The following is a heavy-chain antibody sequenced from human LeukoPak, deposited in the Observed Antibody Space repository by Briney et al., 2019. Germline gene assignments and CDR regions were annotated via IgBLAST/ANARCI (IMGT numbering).Heavy chain of an antibody. J-gene: IGHJ4*02. CDR1: GGSFSGYY. CDR3: ARTYDSSGYQYFDY. CDR2: INHSGST. V-gene: IGHV4-34*01. Sequence: TTSETLSLTCAVYGGSFSGYYWSWIRQPPGKGLEWIGEINHSGSTNYNPSLKSRVTISVDTPKNQFSLKLSSVTAADTAVYYCARTYDSSGYQYFDYWGQGTLVTVSS. D-gene: IGHD3-22*01.